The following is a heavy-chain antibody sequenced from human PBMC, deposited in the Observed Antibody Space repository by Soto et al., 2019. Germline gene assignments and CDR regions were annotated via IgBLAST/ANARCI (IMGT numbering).Heavy chain of an antibody. D-gene: IGHD3-22*01. CDR2: IWYDGSNK. CDR1: GFTFSSYG. J-gene: IGHJ4*02. V-gene: IGHV3-33*01. Sequence: GGSLRLSCAASGFTFSSYGMHWVRQAPGKGLEWVAVIWYDGSNKYYADSVKGRFTISRDNSKNTLYLQMNSLRAEDTAVYYCARGPAPDGDSSGSLVDYWGQGTLVTVSS. CDR3: ARGPAPDGDSSGSLVDY.